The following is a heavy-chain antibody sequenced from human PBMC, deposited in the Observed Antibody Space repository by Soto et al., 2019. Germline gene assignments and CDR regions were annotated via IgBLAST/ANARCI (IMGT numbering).Heavy chain of an antibody. D-gene: IGHD1-26*01. CDR2: IWYDGSNK. J-gene: IGHJ6*02. CDR1: GFTFSSYG. V-gene: IGHV3-33*01. CDR3: SRGRSKRERPYGMDG. Sequence: GGYLRLSSAASGFTFSSYGMKWVRQAPGKGLEWVAVIWYDGSNKYYADSVKGRFTISRDNSKNTLYLQMNSLRAEATAVYYSSRGRSKRERPYGMDGGGQGTTLTVSS.